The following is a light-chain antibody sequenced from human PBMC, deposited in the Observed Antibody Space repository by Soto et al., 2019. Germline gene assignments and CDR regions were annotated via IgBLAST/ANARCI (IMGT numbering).Light chain of an antibody. CDR1: QSVLYSSNNEHY. Sequence: DIQMTQSPSSLAVSLGERATINCKSSQSVLYSSNNEHYLAWYQQKPGQPPKLLIYWASSRESGVPDRFSGSGSGTDFTLTISSLQAEDVAVYYCQQYYITPFSFGPGTKVDI. J-gene: IGKJ3*01. V-gene: IGKV4-1*01. CDR3: QQYYITPFS. CDR2: WAS.